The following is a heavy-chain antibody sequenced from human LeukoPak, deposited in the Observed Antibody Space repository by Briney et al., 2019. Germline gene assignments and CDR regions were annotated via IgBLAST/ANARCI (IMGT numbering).Heavy chain of an antibody. J-gene: IGHJ6*02. CDR3: APPFLCSSGSCPSSYYYGMDV. D-gene: IGHD2-15*01. CDR1: GFTFSSYA. V-gene: IGHV3-23*01. Sequence: GASLRLSCAASGFTFSSYAMSWVRQAPGKGLEWVSAISGSGGSTYYADSVKGRLTISRDNSKNTLYLQMNSLRAEDTAVYYCAPPFLCSSGSCPSSYYYGMDVWGQGTTATVSS. CDR2: ISGSGGST.